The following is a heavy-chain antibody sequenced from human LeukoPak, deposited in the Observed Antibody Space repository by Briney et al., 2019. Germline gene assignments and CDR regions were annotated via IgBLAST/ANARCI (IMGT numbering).Heavy chain of an antibody. CDR2: ISRSGSTI. J-gene: IGHJ4*02. CDR1: GFTFSSYE. V-gene: IGHV3-48*03. D-gene: IGHD2-21*02. CDR3: ARSGCGGDCGVYYFDY. Sequence: PGGSLRLSCATSGFTFSSYEMNWVRRAPGKGLEWVSYISRSGSTIYYTDSVKGRFTISRDNAKNSLYLQMNSLRAEDTAVYYCARSGCGGDCGVYYFDYWGQGTLATVSS.